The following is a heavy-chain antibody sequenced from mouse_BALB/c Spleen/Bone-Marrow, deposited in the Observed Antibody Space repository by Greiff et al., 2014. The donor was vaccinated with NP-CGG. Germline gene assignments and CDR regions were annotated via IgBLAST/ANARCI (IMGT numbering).Heavy chain of an antibody. CDR1: GFNIKDTY. J-gene: IGHJ3*01. CDR3: AIYYYGSSGFAY. V-gene: IGHV14-3*02. Sequence: DVKLQESGAELVKPGASVKLSCTASGFNIKDTYMHWVKQRPEQGLEWIGRIDPANGNTKYDPKLQGKATITADTSSNTAYLQLSSLTSEDTGVYYCAIYYYGSSGFAYWGQGTLVTVSA. CDR2: IDPANGNT. D-gene: IGHD1-1*01.